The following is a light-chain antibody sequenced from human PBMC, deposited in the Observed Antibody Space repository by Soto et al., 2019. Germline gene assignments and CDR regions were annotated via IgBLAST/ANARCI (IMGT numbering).Light chain of an antibody. V-gene: IGKV1-5*03. CDR3: QQYNSYSKT. CDR1: QSISSW. Sequence: DIQMAQSPSTLSASVGDRLTITCRASQSISSWLAWYQQKPGKXPKXXIYKASSLESGVPSRFSGSGSGTELTITISSLQPDDFETYYCQQYNSYSKTFGQGTKVDIK. CDR2: KAS. J-gene: IGKJ1*01.